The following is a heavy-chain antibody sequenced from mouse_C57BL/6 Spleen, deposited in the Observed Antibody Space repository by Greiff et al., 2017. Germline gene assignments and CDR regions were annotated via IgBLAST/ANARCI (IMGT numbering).Heavy chain of an antibody. D-gene: IGHD2-4*01. CDR3: ARGYDYDGGRFAY. CDR1: GYTFTDYY. J-gene: IGHJ3*01. V-gene: IGHV1-26*01. Sequence: EVQLQQSGPELVKPGASVKISCKASGYTFTDYYMNWVKQSHGKSLEWIGDINPNNGGTSYNQKFKGKATLTVDKSSSTAYMELRSLTSEDSAVYYCARGYDYDGGRFAYWGQGTLVTVSA. CDR2: INPNNGGT.